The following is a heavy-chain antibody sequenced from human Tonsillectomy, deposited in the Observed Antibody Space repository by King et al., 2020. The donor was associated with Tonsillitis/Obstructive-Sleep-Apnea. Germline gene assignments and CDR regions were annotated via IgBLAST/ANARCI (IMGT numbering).Heavy chain of an antibody. CDR2: IYYSGST. D-gene: IGHD4-17*01. CDR3: MGTTVTTFREY. Sequence: QLQESGPGLVKPSETLSLTCTVSGGSISSISYYWVLIRQPPGNGLEWIGSIYYSGSTYYNPSLTSRVTISVDTSKNQFSLKLSSVTAADPAVYYCMGTTVTTFREYWGQGTLVTVSS. CDR1: GGSISSISYY. V-gene: IGHV4-39*01. J-gene: IGHJ4*02.